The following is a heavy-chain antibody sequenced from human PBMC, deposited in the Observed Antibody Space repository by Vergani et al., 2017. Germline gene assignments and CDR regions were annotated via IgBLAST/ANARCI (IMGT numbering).Heavy chain of an antibody. CDR3: ARSSGYYSYYFDF. CDR1: GGTFSSNS. CDR2: IIPIFGTT. J-gene: IGHJ4*02. Sequence: QGQLAQSGAEVKKPGSSVKVSCKASGGTFSSNSISWVRQAPGQGLEWMGRIIPIFGTTSYAQKFQGRVTILADGSTSTAYMELSSLRSEDTAVYYCARSSGYYSYYFDFWGQGTLVTVSS. V-gene: IGHV1-69*13. D-gene: IGHD3-22*01.